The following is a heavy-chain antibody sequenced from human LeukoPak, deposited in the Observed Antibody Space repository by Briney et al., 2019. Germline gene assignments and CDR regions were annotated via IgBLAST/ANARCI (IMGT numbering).Heavy chain of an antibody. V-gene: IGHV3-74*01. CDR2: ISSDGSST. J-gene: IGHJ6*03. Sequence: GGSLRLSCAASGFTFSSYWMHWVRQAPGKGLVWVSRISSDGSSTSYADSVKGRFTISRDNAKNTLYLQMNSLRAEDTAVYYCARGKGYYMDVWGKGTTVTVSS. CDR1: GFTFSSYW. CDR3: ARGKGYYMDV.